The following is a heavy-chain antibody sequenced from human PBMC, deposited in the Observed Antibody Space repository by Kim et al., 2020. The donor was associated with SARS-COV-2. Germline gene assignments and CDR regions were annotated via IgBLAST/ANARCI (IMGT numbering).Heavy chain of an antibody. CDR3: AKVGATLGFDY. V-gene: IGHV3-23*01. Sequence: CADSVTGRFTSSRDNSKNPLYLQRNNLKAEDTAVYYCAKVGATLGFDYWGQGTLVTVSS. D-gene: IGHD1-26*01. J-gene: IGHJ4*02.